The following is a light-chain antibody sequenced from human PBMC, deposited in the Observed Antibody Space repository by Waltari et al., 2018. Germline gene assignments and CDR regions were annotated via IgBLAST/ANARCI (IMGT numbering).Light chain of an antibody. V-gene: IGLV1-44*01. J-gene: IGLJ3*02. Sequence: QSVLTQSPSASGTPGQRVTISCSGSRSNIGSTTVNWYQQLPGTAPNLLIYNDNQRPSGVPERFSGSKSGTSASLAISGLQSEDEADYYCAAWDASLNGWVFGGGTTLTVL. CDR3: AAWDASLNGWV. CDR2: NDN. CDR1: RSNIGSTT.